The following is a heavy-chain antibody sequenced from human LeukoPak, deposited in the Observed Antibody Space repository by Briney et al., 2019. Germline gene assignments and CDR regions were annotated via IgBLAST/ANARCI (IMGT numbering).Heavy chain of an antibody. CDR3: ARASTPAATGY. J-gene: IGHJ4*02. V-gene: IGHV1-46*01. CDR2: INPSGGST. Sequence: ASVKVSCKASGYTFTSYYMHWVRQAPGQGLEWMGIINPSGGSTDYAQKFQGRVTMTRDTSTSTVYMEPSSLRSEDTAVYYCARASTPAATGYWGQGTLVTVSS. D-gene: IGHD2-2*01. CDR1: GYTFTSYY.